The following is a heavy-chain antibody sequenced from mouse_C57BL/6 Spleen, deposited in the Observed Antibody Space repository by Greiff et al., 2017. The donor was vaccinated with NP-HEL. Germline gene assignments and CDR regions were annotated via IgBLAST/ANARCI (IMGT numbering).Heavy chain of an antibody. Sequence: QVQLQQSGAELVRPGASVKLSCKASGYTFTDYYINWVKQRPGQGLEWIARIYPGSGNTYYNEKFKGKATLTAEKSSSTAYMQLSSLTSEDSAVYFCARRDDYEGYFDVWGTGTTVTVSS. CDR3: ARRDDYEGYFDV. D-gene: IGHD2-4*01. J-gene: IGHJ1*03. CDR1: GYTFTDYY. V-gene: IGHV1-76*01. CDR2: IYPGSGNT.